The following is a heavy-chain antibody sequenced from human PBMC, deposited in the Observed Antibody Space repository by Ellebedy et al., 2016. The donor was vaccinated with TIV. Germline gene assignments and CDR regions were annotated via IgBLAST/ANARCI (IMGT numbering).Heavy chain of an antibody. Sequence: GGSLRLSCAASGFTFSSYGMHWVRQAPGKGLEWVAVISYDGSNKYYADSVKGRFTISRDNSKNTLYLQMNSLRADDTAVYYCAKGRGKVGATFFDYWGQGTLVTVSS. CDR2: ISYDGSNK. CDR1: GFTFSSYG. CDR3: AKGRGKVGATFFDY. V-gene: IGHV3-30*18. D-gene: IGHD1-26*01. J-gene: IGHJ4*02.